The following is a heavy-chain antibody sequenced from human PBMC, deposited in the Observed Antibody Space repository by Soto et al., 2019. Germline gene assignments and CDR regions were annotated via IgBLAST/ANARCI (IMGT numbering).Heavy chain of an antibody. CDR3: ARGGYYDNSWGKLSHYGLDV. J-gene: IGHJ6*01. V-gene: IGHV1-18*01. CDR1: GYTFIRYG. CDR2: ISPYNDYT. D-gene: IGHD3-16*01. Sequence: QVQLAQSANEVKKPGASVSVSCKAAGYTFIRYGIAWVRQAPGQVPEWMGWISPYNDYTVYAQKFQGRVSMTADTSTRRVYMNMRGLKSDDTAVYYCARGGYYDNSWGKLSHYGLDVWGQGTSVSVSS.